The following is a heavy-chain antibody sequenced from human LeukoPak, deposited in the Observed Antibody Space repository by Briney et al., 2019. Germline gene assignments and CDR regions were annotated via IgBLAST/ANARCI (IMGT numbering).Heavy chain of an antibody. V-gene: IGHV3-7*01. J-gene: IGHJ5*02. CDR1: GFTFSTYW. CDR2: IKQDGSEK. CDR3: ATYRSDFCRLDP. Sequence: GGSLRLSCVASGFTFSTYWMSWDRQAPGKGLEGVANIKQDGSEKNYVDSVKGRFTISRDNAKNTLYLQMNSLRADDTAVYYCATYRSDFCRLDPWGQGTQVGVCS. D-gene: IGHD2-15*01.